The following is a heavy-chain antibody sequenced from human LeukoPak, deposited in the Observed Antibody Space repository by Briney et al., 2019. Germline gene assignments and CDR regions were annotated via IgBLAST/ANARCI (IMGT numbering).Heavy chain of an antibody. CDR3: VYSNYPGWLGP. D-gene: IGHD4-11*01. Sequence: SETLSLTCAVYGGSFSGYYWSWIRQTPGKGLEWIGSIYYSGSTYSNPSLKGRVSISIDTSNNKFSLKLRSVTAADTAVYYCVYSNYPGWLGPWGQGILVTVSS. CDR1: GGSFSGYY. CDR2: IYYSGST. J-gene: IGHJ5*02. V-gene: IGHV4-34*01.